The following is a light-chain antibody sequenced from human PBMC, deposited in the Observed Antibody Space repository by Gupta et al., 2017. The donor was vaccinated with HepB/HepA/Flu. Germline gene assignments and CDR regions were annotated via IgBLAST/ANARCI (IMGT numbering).Light chain of an antibody. CDR2: AAS. CDR1: QNIRNY. J-gene: IGKJ2*01. CDR3: QQSYSTPYT. V-gene: IGKV1-39*01. Sequence: DIRMTQSPSSLSASVGDRVTITCRASQNIRNYLNWYQQRPGKAPKLLIYAASSLQSGVPSRFSGSGSGTDFTLTISSLQPEDFATYYCQQSYSTPYTFGQGTKLEIK.